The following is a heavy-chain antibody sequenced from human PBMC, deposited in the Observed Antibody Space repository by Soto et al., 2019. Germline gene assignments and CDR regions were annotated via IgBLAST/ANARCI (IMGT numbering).Heavy chain of an antibody. D-gene: IGHD3-22*01. CDR2: IYYSGST. V-gene: IGHV4-61*08. CDR3: ARDDGRAYYYDSSGYLS. Sequence: SETMSLTCTVSGGSVSSGGCYWSWIRQPPGKGLEWIGYIYYSGSTNYNPSLKSRVTISVDTSKNQFSLKLSSVTAADTAVYYCARDDGRAYYYDSSGYLSWGQGTLVTVSS. J-gene: IGHJ4*02. CDR1: GGSVSSGGCY.